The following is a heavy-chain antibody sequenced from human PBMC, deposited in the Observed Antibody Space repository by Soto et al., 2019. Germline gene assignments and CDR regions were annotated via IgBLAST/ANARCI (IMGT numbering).Heavy chain of an antibody. CDR2: INHSGST. V-gene: IGHV4-34*01. CDR3: ARDKITGLFDY. D-gene: IGHD2-8*02. CDR1: GGSFRGSY. Sequence: NPSEALSLTCAVYGGSFRGSYWPWIRPPPRTGLDWIGEINHSGSTNYKPSLKSRVTISVDTSKNQCSLKLTSVTAADTAVYYCARDKITGLFDYWGQGTLVT. J-gene: IGHJ4*02.